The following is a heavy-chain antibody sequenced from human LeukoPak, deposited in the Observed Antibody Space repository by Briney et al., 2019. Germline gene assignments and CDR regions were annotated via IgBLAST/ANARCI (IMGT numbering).Heavy chain of an antibody. Sequence: GGSLRLSCAASGFTFSSSWMSWVRQAPGKGLEWVTNVKPDGSEKYYVDSVKGRITISRDNAKNSLYLQMNSLRAEDTALYYCARDTVGVTDYWGQGTLVTVSS. CDR1: GFTFSSSW. D-gene: IGHD1-26*01. V-gene: IGHV3-7*01. CDR3: ARDTVGVTDY. J-gene: IGHJ4*02. CDR2: VKPDGSEK.